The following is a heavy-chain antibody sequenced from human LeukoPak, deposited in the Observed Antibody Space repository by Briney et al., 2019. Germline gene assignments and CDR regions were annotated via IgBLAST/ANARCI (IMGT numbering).Heavy chain of an antibody. J-gene: IGHJ4*02. CDR2: IYYSGST. CDR3: ARAGSDGDFWSGYLDY. Sequence: SQTLSLTCTVSGGSISSGGYYWSWIRQHPGKGLEWIGYIYYSGSTYYNPSLKSRVTISVDTSKNQFSLKLSSVTAADTAVYYCARAGSDGDFWSGYLDYWGQETLVTVSS. V-gene: IGHV4-31*03. D-gene: IGHD3-3*01. CDR1: GGSISSGGYY.